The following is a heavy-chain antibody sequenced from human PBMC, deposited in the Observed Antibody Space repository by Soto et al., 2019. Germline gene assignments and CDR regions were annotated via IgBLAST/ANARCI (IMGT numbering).Heavy chain of an antibody. D-gene: IGHD2-2*01. CDR2: INPSGGST. V-gene: IGHV1-46*01. CDR3: ARKRTCSSTSRPYYFDY. Sequence: ASVKVSCKASGYTFTSYYMHWVRQAPGQGLEWMGIINPSGGSTSYAQKFQGRVTMTRDTSTSTVYMELSSLRSEDTAVYYCARKRTCSSTSRPYYFDYWGQGTLVTVSS. J-gene: IGHJ4*02. CDR1: GYTFTSYY.